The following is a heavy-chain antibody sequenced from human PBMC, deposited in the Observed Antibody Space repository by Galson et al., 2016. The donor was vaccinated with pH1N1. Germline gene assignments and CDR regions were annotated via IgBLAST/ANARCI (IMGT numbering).Heavy chain of an antibody. D-gene: IGHD3-3*01. Sequence: SLRLSCAASGFTFSTYAMRWVRQAGKGLEWVAFIRSDGGNEHYVDSVKGRFTISRDNSKNTLYLQMSSLRLEDTALYYCAKDLKVFWSGYLDSWGQGALVTVSS. V-gene: IGHV3-30*02. CDR2: IRSDGGNE. J-gene: IGHJ4*02. CDR1: GFTFSTYA. CDR3: AKDLKVFWSGYLDS.